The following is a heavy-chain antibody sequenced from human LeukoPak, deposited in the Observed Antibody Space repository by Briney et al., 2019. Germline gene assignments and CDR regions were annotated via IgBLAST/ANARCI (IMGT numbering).Heavy chain of an antibody. CDR3: ARDRGTWNDDGFDY. V-gene: IGHV4-4*07. J-gene: IGHJ4*02. CDR2: IYISGST. D-gene: IGHD1-1*01. CDR1: GGSISSYY. Sequence: SVTLSLTCTVSGGSISSYYWSWIRQPAGKGLEWIGRIYISGSTNYNPSLKSRVTMSVDTSKNQFPLKLSSVTAADTAVYYCARDRGTWNDDGFDYWGQGTLVTVSS.